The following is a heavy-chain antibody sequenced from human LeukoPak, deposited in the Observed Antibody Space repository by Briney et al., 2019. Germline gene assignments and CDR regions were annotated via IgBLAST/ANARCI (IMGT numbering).Heavy chain of an antibody. D-gene: IGHD1-14*01. V-gene: IGHV4-59*01. CDR3: VRSHHGGV. Sequence: KPSETLSLTCSVSGGSMSGFYWYWVRQPPGKGLEWIGYIYYTGSTKYNPSLESRVTILMDTSRNQFSLRLSSVTAADTAVYYCVRSHHGGVWGKGTTVTASS. CDR1: GGSMSGFY. CDR2: IYYTGST. J-gene: IGHJ6*04.